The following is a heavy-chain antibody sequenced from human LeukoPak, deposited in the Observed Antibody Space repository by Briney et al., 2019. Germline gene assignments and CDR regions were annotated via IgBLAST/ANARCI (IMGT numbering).Heavy chain of an antibody. D-gene: IGHD3-16*02. J-gene: IGHJ2*01. CDR2: ISGSGGST. V-gene: IGHV3-23*01. CDR1: GFTFSSYA. CDR3: AKAPPVMITFGGVIASYWYFDL. Sequence: EGSLRLSCAASGFTFSSYAMSWVRQAPGKGLEWVSAISGSGGSTYYADSVKGRFTISRDNSKNTLYLQMNSLRAEDTAVYYCAKAPPVMITFGGVIASYWYFDLWGRGTLVTVS.